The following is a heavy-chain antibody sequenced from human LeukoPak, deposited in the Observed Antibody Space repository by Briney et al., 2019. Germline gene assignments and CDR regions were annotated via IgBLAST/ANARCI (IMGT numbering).Heavy chain of an antibody. J-gene: IGHJ4*02. CDR1: GGSISSYY. D-gene: IGHD6-19*01. Sequence: SETLSLTCTVSGGSISSYYWSWIRQPPGKGLEWIGYIYYSGSTNYNPSLKSRVTISVDTSKNQFSLKLSSVTAADTAVYYCAREGGWYRGEPRPFDYWGQGTLVTVSS. CDR3: AREGGWYRGEPRPFDY. V-gene: IGHV4-59*01. CDR2: IYYSGST.